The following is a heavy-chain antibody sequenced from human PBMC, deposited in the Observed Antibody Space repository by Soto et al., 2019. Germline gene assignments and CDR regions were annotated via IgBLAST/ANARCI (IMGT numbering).Heavy chain of an antibody. D-gene: IGHD5-12*01. CDR1: GGSISSYY. J-gene: IGHJ4*02. CDR3: ARVDSGYDLNY. V-gene: IGHV4-59*01. CDR2: IYYSGST. Sequence: SQTLSLTCTVSGGSISSYYWSWIRQPPGKGLEWIGYIYYSGSTNYNPSLKSRVTISVDTSKNQFSLKLSSVTAADTAVYYCARVDSGYDLNYWGQGTLVTVSS.